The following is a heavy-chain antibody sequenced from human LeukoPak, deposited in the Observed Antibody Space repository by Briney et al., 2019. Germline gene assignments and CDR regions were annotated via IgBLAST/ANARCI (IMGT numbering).Heavy chain of an antibody. CDR3: ARESSGWRAFDI. Sequence: SETLSLTCTVSGGSISSYYWSWIRQPPGKGPEWIGYIYYSGSTNYNPSLKSRVTISVDTSKNQFSLKLSSVTAADTAVYYCARESSGWRAFDIWGQGTTVTVSS. J-gene: IGHJ3*02. CDR2: IYYSGST. CDR1: GGSISSYY. V-gene: IGHV4-59*01. D-gene: IGHD6-19*01.